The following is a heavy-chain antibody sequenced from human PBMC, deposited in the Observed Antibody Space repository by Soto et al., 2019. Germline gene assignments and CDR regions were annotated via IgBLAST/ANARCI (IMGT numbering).Heavy chain of an antibody. CDR3: TTVRIQLWLRRPGNFQH. D-gene: IGHD5-18*01. Sequence: GGSLRLSCAASGFTFSNAWMNWVRQAPGKGLEWVGRIKSKTDGGTTDYAAPVKGRFTISRDDSKNTLYLQMNSLKTEDTAVYYCTTVRIQLWLRRPGNFQHWGQGTLVTVSS. CDR2: IKSKTDGGTT. CDR1: GFTFSNAW. V-gene: IGHV3-15*07. J-gene: IGHJ1*01.